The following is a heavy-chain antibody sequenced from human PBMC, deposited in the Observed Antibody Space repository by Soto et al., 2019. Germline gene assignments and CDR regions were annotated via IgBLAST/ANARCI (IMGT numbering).Heavy chain of an antibody. CDR1: GFTFSSYG. J-gene: IGHJ6*02. CDR3: ARDPGKAAAGFYSYYGMDV. CDR2: IWYDGSNK. D-gene: IGHD6-13*01. V-gene: IGHV3-33*01. Sequence: QVQLVESGGGVVQPGRSLRLSCAASGFTFSSYGMHWVRQAPGKGLEWVAVIWYDGSNKYYADSVNGRFTISRDNSKNTLYLQMNSLRAEDTAVYYCARDPGKAAAGFYSYYGMDVWGQGTTVTVSS.